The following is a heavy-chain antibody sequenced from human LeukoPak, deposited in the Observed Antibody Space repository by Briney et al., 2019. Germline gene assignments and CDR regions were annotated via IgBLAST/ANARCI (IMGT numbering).Heavy chain of an antibody. V-gene: IGHV3-23*01. CDR1: GFTFSSYA. D-gene: IGHD4-17*01. Sequence: GGSLRLSCAASGFTFSSYAMSWVRQAPGKGLEWVSAISGSGGSTFYADSVKGRFTISRDNSKNTVYLQMNSLRAEDTAVYYCAKDRYGDYVRTFDYWGQGTLVTVSS. CDR2: ISGSGGST. CDR3: AKDRYGDYVRTFDY. J-gene: IGHJ4*02.